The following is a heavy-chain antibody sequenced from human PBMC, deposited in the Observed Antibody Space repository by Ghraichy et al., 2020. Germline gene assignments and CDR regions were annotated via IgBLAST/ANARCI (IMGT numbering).Heavy chain of an antibody. V-gene: IGHV1-2*02. CDR3: ARVHISGYYSDY. CDR2: INSNSGGT. CDR1: GYTFTGHY. J-gene: IGHJ4*02. D-gene: IGHD3-22*01. Sequence: ASVKVSCKTSGYTFTGHYMHWVRQAPGQGLEWMGWINSNSGGTNYGQKFQGRVTMTRDTSISTAYMELSSLTSDDTAVYYCARVHISGYYSDYWGQGTLVTVSS.